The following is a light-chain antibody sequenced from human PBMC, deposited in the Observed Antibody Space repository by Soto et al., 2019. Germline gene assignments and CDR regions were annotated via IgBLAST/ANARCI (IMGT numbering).Light chain of an antibody. CDR3: SSYTSSSTQV. CDR1: SNDVGGYNY. CDR2: EVS. J-gene: IGLJ1*01. V-gene: IGLV2-14*01. Sequence: QSALTQPASVSGSPGQSITISCTGTSNDVGGYNYVSWYQQHPGKAPKVIIYEVSHRPSGVSDRFSGSRSVNTASLTISGLQAEDEADYYCSSYTSSSTQVFGTGTKLTVL.